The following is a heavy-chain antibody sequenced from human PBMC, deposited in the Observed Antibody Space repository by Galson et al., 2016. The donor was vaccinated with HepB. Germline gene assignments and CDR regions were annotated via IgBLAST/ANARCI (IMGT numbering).Heavy chain of an antibody. CDR3: ARDSGTAAATGGWFDP. CDR1: GGTFTNHR. Sequence: SVKVSCKASGGTFTNHRFSWVRQAPGQGXXXMGXXXPLXXIANXXHKXRSRVXITADKPTSTAYMGLNNLRSEDTAVYYCARDSGTAAATGGWFDPWGQETPVTVSS. CDR2: XXPLXXIA. J-gene: IGHJ5*02. D-gene: IGHD6-13*01. V-gene: IGHV1-69*10.